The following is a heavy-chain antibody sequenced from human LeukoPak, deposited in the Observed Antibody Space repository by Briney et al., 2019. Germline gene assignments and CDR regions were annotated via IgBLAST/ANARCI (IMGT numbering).Heavy chain of an antibody. CDR1: GYSFTSYW. CDR2: IYPGDSDT. D-gene: IGHD3-10*01. Sequence: GESLKISCKGSGYSFTSYWIGWVRQMPGKGLEWMGIIYPGDSDTRYSPSFQGQVTISADKSISTAYLQWSSLKASDTAMYYCARHAKRRWFGELLQGYYYYYYMDVWGKGTTVTIS. V-gene: IGHV5-51*01. J-gene: IGHJ6*03. CDR3: ARHAKRRWFGELLQGYYYYYYMDV.